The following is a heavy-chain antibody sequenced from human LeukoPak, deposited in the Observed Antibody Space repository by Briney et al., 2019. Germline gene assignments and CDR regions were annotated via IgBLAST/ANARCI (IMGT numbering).Heavy chain of an antibody. CDR2: INHSGST. Sequence: SETLSLTCAVYGGSFSGYYWSWIRQPPGKGLEWIGEINHSGSTNYNPSLKSRVTISVDTSKNQFSLKLSSVTAADTAVYYCARGVSMDTPYHFDYWGQGTLVTVSS. CDR1: GGSFSGYY. V-gene: IGHV4-34*01. D-gene: IGHD5-18*01. J-gene: IGHJ4*02. CDR3: ARGVSMDTPYHFDY.